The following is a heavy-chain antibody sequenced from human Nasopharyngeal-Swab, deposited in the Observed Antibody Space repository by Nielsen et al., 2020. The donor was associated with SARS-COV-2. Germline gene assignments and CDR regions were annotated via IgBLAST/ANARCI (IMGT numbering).Heavy chain of an antibody. D-gene: IGHD6-6*01. CDR1: GLTVSNNY. J-gene: IGHJ6*02. Sequence: GKSLKISCAASGLTVSNNYMTWVRQAPGKGLEWVSIVFSGVSTYYADSVKGRFTISRDNSKNTLYLQMNSLRAEDTAVYYCARPSIAARQNYYYGMDVWGQGTTVTVSS. CDR3: ARPSIAARQNYYYGMDV. CDR2: VFSGVST. V-gene: IGHV3-66*04.